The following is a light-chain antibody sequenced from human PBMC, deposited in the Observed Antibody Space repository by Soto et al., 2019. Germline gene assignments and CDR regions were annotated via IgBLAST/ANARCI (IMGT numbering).Light chain of an antibody. V-gene: IGLV2-23*01. CDR1: SSDVGSYNL. Sequence: QSALTQPASVSWSPGQSITISCTGTSSDVGSYNLVSWYQQHPGKAPKFMIYEATKRPSGVSNRFSGSKSGNTASLTISGLQAEDEADYYCCSYAGSSTYVFGTGTKLTVL. J-gene: IGLJ1*01. CDR3: CSYAGSSTYV. CDR2: EAT.